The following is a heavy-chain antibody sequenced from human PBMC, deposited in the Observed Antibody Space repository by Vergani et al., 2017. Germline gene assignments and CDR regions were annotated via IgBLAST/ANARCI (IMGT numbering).Heavy chain of an antibody. Sequence: EGQLVESGGGLVKPGGSLRLSCAASGFTLSSYSMNWVRQAPGKGLEWIGRIRDKAYNYATVYAVSVKGRFTISRDDSKKTAYLQMNGLTTEDTAVYYCFYDFWAGYDSGDVWGKGTTVTVSS. CDR3: FYDFWAGYDSGDV. V-gene: IGHV3-73*01. CDR2: IRDKAYNYAT. D-gene: IGHD3/OR15-3a*01. J-gene: IGHJ6*04. CDR1: GFTLSSYS.